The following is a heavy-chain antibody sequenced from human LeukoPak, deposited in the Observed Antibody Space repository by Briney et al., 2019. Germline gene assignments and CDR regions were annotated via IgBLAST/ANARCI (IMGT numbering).Heavy chain of an antibody. V-gene: IGHV4-34*01. CDR1: GGSFSGYY. CDR3: ARGRGLYYYGSGSDY. CDR2: INHSGST. D-gene: IGHD3-10*01. J-gene: IGHJ4*02. Sequence: SETLSLTCAVYGGSFSGYYWSWIRQPPGKGLEWSGEINHSGSTNYNPSLKSRVTISVDTSKNQFSLKLSSVTAADTAVYYCARGRGLYYYGSGSDYWGQGTLVTVSS.